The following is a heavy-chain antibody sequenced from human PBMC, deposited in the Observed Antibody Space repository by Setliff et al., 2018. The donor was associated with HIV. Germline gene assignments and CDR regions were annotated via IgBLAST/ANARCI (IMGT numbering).Heavy chain of an antibody. CDR3: AIDYNSGSNRFDY. CDR1: GGSISSSSYY. D-gene: IGHD3-10*01. CDR2: IYYSGST. J-gene: IGHJ4*02. Sequence: SETLSLTCTVSGGSISSSSYYWGWIRQPQGKGLEWIGSIYYSGSTYYNPSLKSRVTISVDTSKNQFSLKLSSVTAADTAVYYCAIDYNSGSNRFDYWGQGTPVTSPQ. V-gene: IGHV4-39*01.